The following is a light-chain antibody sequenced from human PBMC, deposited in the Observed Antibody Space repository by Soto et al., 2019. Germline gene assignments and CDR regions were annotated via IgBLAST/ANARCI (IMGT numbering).Light chain of an antibody. CDR1: QTSSSW. Sequence: DIQMTQSASTLSGSVGDRVTITCRASQTSSSWLAWYQQKPGKAPRLLIYGASNLETGIPSRFSGSGSGTDFTFTISSLQPEDFATYYCQQYDNLPLTFGQGTKV. CDR2: GAS. CDR3: QQYDNLPLT. V-gene: IGKV1-33*01. J-gene: IGKJ4*01.